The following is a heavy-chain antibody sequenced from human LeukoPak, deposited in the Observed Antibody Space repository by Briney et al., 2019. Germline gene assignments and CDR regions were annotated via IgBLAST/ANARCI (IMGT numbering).Heavy chain of an antibody. CDR1: GYSFTSYW. Sequence: GESLKISCKASGYSFTSYWIGWVRQMPGKGLECMGIIYPGDSDTRYSPSFQGQVTISADKSINTAYLQWSSLKASDTAMYYCARRQSRYCSGGSCYSVIQWAFDIWGQGTLVTVSS. D-gene: IGHD2-15*01. J-gene: IGHJ3*02. CDR3: ARRQSRYCSGGSCYSVIQWAFDI. CDR2: IYPGDSDT. V-gene: IGHV5-51*01.